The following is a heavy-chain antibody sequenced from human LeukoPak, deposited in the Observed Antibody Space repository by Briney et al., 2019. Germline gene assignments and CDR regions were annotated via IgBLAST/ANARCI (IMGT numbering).Heavy chain of an antibody. J-gene: IGHJ4*02. CDR3: AKDFSSGWWIDY. V-gene: IGHV3-23*01. CDR1: GFTFSSHG. Sequence: GGSLRLSCAASGFTFSSHGMNWVRQAPGKGLEWVSGISPSGGITYYTDSVKGRFTISRDNSKNTLYLQMNSLRAEDTAVYYCAKDFSSGWWIDYWGQGTLVTVSS. D-gene: IGHD6-19*01. CDR2: ISPSGGIT.